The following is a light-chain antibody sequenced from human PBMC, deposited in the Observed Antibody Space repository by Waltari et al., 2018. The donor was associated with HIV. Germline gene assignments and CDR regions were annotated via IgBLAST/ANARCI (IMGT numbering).Light chain of an antibody. CDR1: QSISNY. J-gene: IGKJ2*01. CDR2: GAT. V-gene: IGKV1-39*01. CDR3: QQSFHSHHT. Sequence: DIQRTQSPSSLSASIGYRVAITCRASQSISNYVNWYQQKPGKAPKLLIFGATNLQSGVPPRFSGSGSGTDFTLTITALQPEDLGTYYCQQSFHSHHTFGQGTNLKI.